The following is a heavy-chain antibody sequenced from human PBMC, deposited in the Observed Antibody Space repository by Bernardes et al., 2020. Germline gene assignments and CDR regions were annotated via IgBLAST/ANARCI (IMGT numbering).Heavy chain of an antibody. CDR1: GFSFDDYP. J-gene: IGHJ4*02. CDR3: AKDSKGDSTTYYGFDH. V-gene: IGHV3-23*01. CDR2: ISKSGVTT. Sequence: GGSLRLSCKPSGFSFDDYPMNWVRQFPGKGLEWVATISKSGVTTKYAPSVKGRFIISRDNAGDALFLRLKYLRADDAAVYDCAKDSKGDSTTYYGFDHWGQGTLGTVSS. D-gene: IGHD2-21*01.